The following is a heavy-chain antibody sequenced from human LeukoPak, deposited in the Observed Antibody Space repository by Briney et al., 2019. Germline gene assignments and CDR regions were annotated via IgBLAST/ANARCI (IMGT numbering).Heavy chain of an antibody. V-gene: IGHV3-74*01. D-gene: IGHD6-19*01. J-gene: IGHJ4*02. CDR2: ISSDGTNT. Sequence: GGSLRLSCAASGFTFSSHWMHWVRQAPGKGLVWVSRISSDGTNTNYADSVKGRFTISRDNAKNTLYLQMNSLRAEDTAVYYCARGWGASGWYYFDYWGQGTLVTVSS. CDR3: ARGWGASGWYYFDY. CDR1: GFTFSSHW.